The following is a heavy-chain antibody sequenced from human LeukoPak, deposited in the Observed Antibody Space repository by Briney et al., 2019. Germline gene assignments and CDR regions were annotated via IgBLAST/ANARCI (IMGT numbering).Heavy chain of an antibody. J-gene: IGHJ4*02. CDR3: ARVSGSYYTIDY. CDR2: TYYRYKWYN. Sequence: SQTLSLTCAISGDIVSSNSAAWNWIRQSPSRGIEGLGRTYYRYKWYNDYAVSVKSRITINPDTSKNQFSLQLDSVTPEDTAVYYCARVSGSYYTIDYWGQGTLVTVSS. V-gene: IGHV6-1*01. CDR1: GDIVSSNSAA. D-gene: IGHD3-10*01.